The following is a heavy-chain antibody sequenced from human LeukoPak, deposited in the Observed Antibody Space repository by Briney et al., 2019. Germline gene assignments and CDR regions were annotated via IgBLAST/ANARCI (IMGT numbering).Heavy chain of an antibody. CDR2: ISYSGST. Sequence: PSETLSLTCTVSGDSINSNYWSWIRQSPGKGLEWIGCISYSGSTNDNPSLKSRVTISIDTSKRHFSLKLSSVTAADTAVYYCARSYAVTTGLDDWGQGILVTVSS. V-gene: IGHV4-59*08. CDR3: ARSYAVTTGLDD. J-gene: IGHJ4*02. D-gene: IGHD4-17*01. CDR1: GDSINSNY.